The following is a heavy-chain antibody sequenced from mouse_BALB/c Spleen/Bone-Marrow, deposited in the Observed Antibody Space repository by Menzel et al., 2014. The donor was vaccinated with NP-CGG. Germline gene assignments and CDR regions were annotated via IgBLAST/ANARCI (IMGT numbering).Heavy chain of an antibody. J-gene: IGHJ3*01. CDR2: ISGGGSYT. CDR1: GFTFNSYG. D-gene: IGHD2-4*01. Sequence: EVKLVESGGGLVKSGGSLKLSRAASGFTFNSYGMSWVRQTPEKRLEWVATISGGGSYTFYPDSVKGRLTISRDNAKNSLYLQLSSLRSEDTALYYCARHAYYDQTEVSFVYWGQGTLVTVSA. CDR3: ARHAYYDQTEVSFVY. V-gene: IGHV5-9-2*01.